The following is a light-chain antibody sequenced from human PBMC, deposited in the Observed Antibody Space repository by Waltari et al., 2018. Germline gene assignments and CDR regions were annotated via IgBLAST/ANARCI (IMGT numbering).Light chain of an antibody. Sequence: VLLTQSPASLSVSPGDTVILSCRASQSVRTNLVWYQQKAGQAPRTLIYGASTRASAGPSRFSGSGSETDFTFIISSLQSEDAAVYFCQQYYVWPPITFGGGTKLEI. CDR3: QQYYVWPPIT. V-gene: IGKV3-15*01. CDR1: QSVRTN. CDR2: GAS. J-gene: IGKJ4*01.